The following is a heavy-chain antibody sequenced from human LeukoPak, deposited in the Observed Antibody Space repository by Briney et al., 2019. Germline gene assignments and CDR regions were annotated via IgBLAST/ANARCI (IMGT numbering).Heavy chain of an antibody. Sequence: GGSLRLSCAASGFTFDDYAMHWVRQAPGKGLEWVSGITWHSGSMGYADSVKGRFTVSRDNAKNSLYLQMSSLRAEDTALYYCVAVPETDFWTGFYLDYWGQGILVTVSS. CDR1: GFTFDDYA. CDR3: VAVPETDFWTGFYLDY. V-gene: IGHV3-9*01. J-gene: IGHJ4*02. D-gene: IGHD3/OR15-3a*01. CDR2: ITWHSGSM.